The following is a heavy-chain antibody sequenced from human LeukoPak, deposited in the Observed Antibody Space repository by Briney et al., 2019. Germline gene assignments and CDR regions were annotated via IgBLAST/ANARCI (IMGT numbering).Heavy chain of an antibody. CDR3: ARGEGDSSGWRNAFDI. Sequence: PGGSLRLSCTTSKFNFNSYGMTWVRQAPGKGLEWVAVISYDGSNKYYADSVKGRFTISRDNSKNTLYLQMNSLRAEDTAVYYCARGEGDSSGWRNAFDIWGQGTMVTVSS. CDR2: ISYDGSNK. V-gene: IGHV3-30*03. D-gene: IGHD6-19*01. J-gene: IGHJ3*02. CDR1: KFNFNSYG.